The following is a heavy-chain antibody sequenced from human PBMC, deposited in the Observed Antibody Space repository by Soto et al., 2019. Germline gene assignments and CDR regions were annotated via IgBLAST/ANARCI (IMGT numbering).Heavy chain of an antibody. Sequence: QVQLVQSGAEVKKPGSSVKVSCEASGGTFRGHAIRWVRQAPGQGPEWMGGLIPLFGTPQLAQNFQYQLTRTADKSPRTADLGLTSLRLEDTAIDYCARGSNWGYRYDSWGQGTLVTVSS. J-gene: IGHJ4*02. CDR2: LIPLFGTP. CDR3: ARGSNWGYRYDS. CDR1: GGTFRGHA. V-gene: IGHV1-69*06. D-gene: IGHD7-27*01.